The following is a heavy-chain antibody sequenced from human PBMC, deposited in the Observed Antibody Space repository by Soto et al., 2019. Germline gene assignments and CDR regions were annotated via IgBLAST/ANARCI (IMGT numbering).Heavy chain of an antibody. CDR3: ARGEMATIWPLAY. CDR2: INSDGTTT. J-gene: IGHJ4*02. Sequence: EVKLVESGGGLGQPGGSLRLSCAASGFTFSAYWMHWVRQAPGEGLVCVSRINSDGTTTNYADSVKGRFTISRDNAENTLYLQMNSLRAEDTAVYYCARGEMATIWPLAYWGQGALVTVSS. V-gene: IGHV3-74*01. CDR1: GFTFSAYW. D-gene: IGHD5-12*01.